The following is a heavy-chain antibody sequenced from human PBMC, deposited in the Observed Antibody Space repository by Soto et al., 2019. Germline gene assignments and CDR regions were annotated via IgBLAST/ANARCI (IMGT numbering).Heavy chain of an antibody. Sequence: GGSLRLSCAASGFTFSSYWMSWVRQAPGKGLEWVANIKQDGSEKYYVDSVKGRFTISRDNAKNSLYLQMNNLRAEDTAVYYCAREERNYDFWSGYYYYGMDVWGQGTTVTVSS. CDR3: AREERNYDFWSGYYYYGMDV. V-gene: IGHV3-7*01. CDR2: IKQDGSEK. CDR1: GFTFSSYW. J-gene: IGHJ6*02. D-gene: IGHD3-3*01.